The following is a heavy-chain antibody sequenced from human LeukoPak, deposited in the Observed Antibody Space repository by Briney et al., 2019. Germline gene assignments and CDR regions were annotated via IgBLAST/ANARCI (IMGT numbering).Heavy chain of an antibody. D-gene: IGHD6-19*01. CDR1: GFTFSNYA. Sequence: GGSLRLSCAASGFTFSNYAMSWVRQAPGKGLEWVSVICSGGSTYYADSVKGRFTISRDNSKNTLYLQMNSLRAEDTAVYYCARMAPGSGWYGFDDYWGQGTLVTVSS. J-gene: IGHJ4*02. CDR3: ARMAPGSGWYGFDDY. V-gene: IGHV3-66*01. CDR2: ICSGGST.